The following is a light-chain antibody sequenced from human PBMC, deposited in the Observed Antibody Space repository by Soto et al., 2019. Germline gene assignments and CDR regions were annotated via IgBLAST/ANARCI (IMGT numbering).Light chain of an antibody. J-gene: IGKJ2*01. CDR3: QQRSGWYT. V-gene: IGKV3-11*01. CDR2: DAS. CDR1: QSVSSY. Sequence: DIVLTQSPATLSLSPGERATLSCRASQSVSSYLAWYQQKPGQAPRLLIYDASNRATDIPARFSGSGSGTDFTLTISSLEPEDFAIYYCQQRSGWYTFGQGTKLEIK.